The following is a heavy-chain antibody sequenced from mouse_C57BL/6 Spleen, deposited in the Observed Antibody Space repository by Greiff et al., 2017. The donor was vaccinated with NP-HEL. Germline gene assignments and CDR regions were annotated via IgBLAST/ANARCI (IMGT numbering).Heavy chain of an antibody. CDR1: GFSLTSYG. D-gene: IGHD2-4*01. J-gene: IGHJ1*03. Sequence: QVQLKQSGPGLVQPSQSLSITCTVSGFSLTSYGVHWVRQSPGKGLEWLGVIWSGGSTDYNAAFISRLSISKDNSKSQVFFKMNSLQADDTAIYYCARPYDYSWYFDVWGTGTTVTVSS. CDR3: ARPYDYSWYFDV. V-gene: IGHV2-2*01. CDR2: IWSGGST.